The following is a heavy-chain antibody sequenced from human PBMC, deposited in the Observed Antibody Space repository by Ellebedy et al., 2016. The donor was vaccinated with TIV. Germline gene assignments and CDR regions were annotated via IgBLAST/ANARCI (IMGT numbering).Heavy chain of an antibody. CDR1: GGSIISYY. J-gene: IGHJ4*02. CDR2: IYYSGST. CDR3: ARFRTTGTTFDY. Sequence: SETLSLTCTVSGGSIISYYWSWIRQPPGKGLEWIGYIYYSGSTNYNPSLKSRVTISVDTSKNQFSLKLSSVTAADTAVYYCARFRTTGTTFDYWGQGTLVTVSS. D-gene: IGHD1-1*01. V-gene: IGHV4-59*01.